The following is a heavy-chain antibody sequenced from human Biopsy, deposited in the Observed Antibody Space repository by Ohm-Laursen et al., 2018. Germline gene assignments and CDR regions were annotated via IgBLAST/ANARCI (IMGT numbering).Heavy chain of an antibody. J-gene: IGHJ6*02. Sequence: SETLSLTCPVSGGSISSYYWSWIRQPPGKGLQWIGYVYYTGSTDYNPSLQSRVTISVDTSKNQFSLRLNSVTAADTAVYYCARATNSTGWPYYYFYGMDVWGQEATVTVSS. D-gene: IGHD2/OR15-2a*01. CDR3: ARATNSTGWPYYYFYGMDV. CDR1: GGSISSYY. CDR2: VYYTGST. V-gene: IGHV4-59*01.